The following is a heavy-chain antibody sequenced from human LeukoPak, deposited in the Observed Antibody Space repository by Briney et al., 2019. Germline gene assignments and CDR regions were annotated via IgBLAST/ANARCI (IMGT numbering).Heavy chain of an antibody. D-gene: IGHD3-10*01. CDR2: IYYSGST. V-gene: IGHV4-59*12. Sequence: SETLSLTCTVSGGSISSYYWSWIRQPPGKGLEWIGYIYYSGSTNYNPSLKSRVTISVDTSKNQFSLKLSSVTAADTAVYYCARAEIVLWFGELLPSFDYWGQGTLVTVSS. CDR3: ARAEIVLWFGELLPSFDY. J-gene: IGHJ4*02. CDR1: GGSISSYY.